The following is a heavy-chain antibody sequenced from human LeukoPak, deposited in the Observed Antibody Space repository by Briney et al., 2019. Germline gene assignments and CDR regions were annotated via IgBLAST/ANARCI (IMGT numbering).Heavy chain of an antibody. CDR1: GGTFSSYA. D-gene: IGHD2-15*01. CDR3: ARHACSGGSCFPFDP. Sequence: SVKVSCKASGGTFSSYAISWVRQAPGQGLEWMGRIIPILGIANYAQKFQGRVTITADKSTSTAYMELSSLRSEDTAVYYCARHACSGGSCFPFDPWGQGTLVTVSS. CDR2: IIPILGIA. V-gene: IGHV1-69*04. J-gene: IGHJ5*02.